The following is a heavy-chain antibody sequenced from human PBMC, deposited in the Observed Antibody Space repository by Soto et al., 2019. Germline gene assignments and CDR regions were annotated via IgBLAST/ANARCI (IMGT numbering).Heavy chain of an antibody. CDR3: ARQPGRVCSSTSCPNYYYYYGMDV. CDR2: ISAYNGNT. Sequence: ASVKVSCKASGYTFTSYGISWVRQAPGQGLEWMGWISAYNGNTNYAQKLQGRVTMTTDTSTSTAYMELGSLGSDDTAVYYCARQPGRVCSSTSCPNYYYYYGMDVWGQGTTVTVSS. D-gene: IGHD2-2*01. CDR1: GYTFTSYG. J-gene: IGHJ6*02. V-gene: IGHV1-18*01.